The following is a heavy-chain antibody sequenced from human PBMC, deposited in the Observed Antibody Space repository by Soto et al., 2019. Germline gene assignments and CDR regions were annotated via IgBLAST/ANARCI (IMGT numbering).Heavy chain of an antibody. CDR3: AKDRWDSGSYDY. Sequence: GGSLRLSCAASGFTFNNYAMSWVRQAPGKGLEWISAITDTGDSTLYADSVKGRFTISRDNSKDTLYLQMNSLRADDTALYYCAKDRWDSGSYDYWGQGTVVTVSS. CDR1: GFTFNNYA. J-gene: IGHJ4*02. CDR2: ITDTGDST. V-gene: IGHV3-23*01. D-gene: IGHD3-10*01.